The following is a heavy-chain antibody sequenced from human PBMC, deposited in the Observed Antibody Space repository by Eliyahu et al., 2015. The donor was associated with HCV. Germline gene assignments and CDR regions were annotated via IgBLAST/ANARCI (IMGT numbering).Heavy chain of an antibody. J-gene: IGHJ3*02. CDR3: ARHSWERELLSSFDI. CDR1: GASISGGRYY. V-gene: IGHV4-39*01. Sequence: LQLQESGPGLVKPSETLSLXCSVSGASISGGRYYWGWIRQTPGKGLEWIGSVFYRGTSYYNPSHKSRVTMSVDTSKNQFSLNLSSVTAADTAVYYCARHSWERELLSSFDIWGQGTMVTVSS. D-gene: IGHD1-26*01. CDR2: VFYRGTS.